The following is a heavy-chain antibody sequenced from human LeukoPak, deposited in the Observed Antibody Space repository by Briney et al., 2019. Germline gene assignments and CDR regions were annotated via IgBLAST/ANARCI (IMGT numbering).Heavy chain of an antibody. CDR1: GFTFSSYS. CDR2: IYTGGST. J-gene: IGHJ4*02. V-gene: IGHV3-66*04. CDR3: ARRAYFDY. Sequence: GGSLRLSCAASGFTFSSYSMNWVRQAPGKGLEWVSIIYTGGSTHYTDSVKGRFTISRDDSKNTVYLQMNSLTAEDTAVYYCARRAYFDYWGQGTLVTVSS.